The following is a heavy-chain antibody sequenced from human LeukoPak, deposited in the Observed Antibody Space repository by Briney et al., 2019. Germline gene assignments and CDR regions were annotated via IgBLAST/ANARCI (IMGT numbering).Heavy chain of an antibody. Sequence: GGSLRLSCTASGFTFGDYAMSWVRQAPGKGLEWVGFIRSKAYGGTTEYAASVKGRFTISRDDSKSIAYLQMNSLRAEDTAVYYCARDTYDILTGDEGRFDPWGQGTLVTVSS. J-gene: IGHJ5*02. V-gene: IGHV3-49*04. CDR2: IRSKAYGGTT. CDR1: GFTFGDYA. D-gene: IGHD3-9*01. CDR3: ARDTYDILTGDEGRFDP.